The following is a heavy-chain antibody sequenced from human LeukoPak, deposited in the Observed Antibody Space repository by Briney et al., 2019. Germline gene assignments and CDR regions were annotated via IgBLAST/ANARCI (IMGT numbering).Heavy chain of an antibody. J-gene: IGHJ2*01. CDR3: ARARDPGFSSRSLVYFDL. Sequence: SQTLSLTCAVSGGSISSGGYSWSWLRQPPGTGLEWVGYIYYSGSTYYNPSLKSRITISLDTSKNQFSLKLRSVTAADTAVYFCARARDPGFSSRSLVYFDLWGRGTLVTVSS. V-gene: IGHV4-30-4*07. CDR2: IYYSGST. CDR1: GGSISSGGYS. D-gene: IGHD6-13*01.